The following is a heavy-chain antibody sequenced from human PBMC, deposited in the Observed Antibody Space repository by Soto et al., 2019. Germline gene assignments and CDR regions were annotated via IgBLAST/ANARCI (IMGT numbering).Heavy chain of an antibody. J-gene: IGHJ6*02. CDR1: GGSISSYY. CDR2: IYYSGST. V-gene: IGHV4-59*01. D-gene: IGHD2-21*02. CDR3: ARDKGDMDV. Sequence: QVQLQESGPGLVKPSETLSLTCTVSGGSISSYYWSWIRQPPGKGLEWIGYIYYSGSTNYNPSLKSRVTISVDTSKNQFSLKLSSVTAAYTAVYYCARDKGDMDVWGQGTTVTVSS.